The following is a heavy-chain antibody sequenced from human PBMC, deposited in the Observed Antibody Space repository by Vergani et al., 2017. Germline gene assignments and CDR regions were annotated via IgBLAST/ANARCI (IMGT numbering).Heavy chain of an antibody. CDR2: ISAYNGNT. V-gene: IGHV1-18*01. Sequence: QVQLVQSGAEVKKPGSSVKVSCKASGGTFSSYAISWVRQAPGQGLEWMGWISAYNGNTNYAQKLQGRVTMTTDTSTSTAYMELRSLRSDDTAVYYCARDPILGTAMVLDAFDIWGQGTMVTVSS. CDR1: GGTFSSYA. J-gene: IGHJ3*02. D-gene: IGHD5-18*01. CDR3: ARDPILGTAMVLDAFDI.